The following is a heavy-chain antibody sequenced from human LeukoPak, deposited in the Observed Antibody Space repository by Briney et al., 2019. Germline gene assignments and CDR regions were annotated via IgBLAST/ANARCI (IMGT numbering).Heavy chain of an antibody. CDR2: IYYSGST. V-gene: IGHV4-59*01. D-gene: IGHD3-22*01. CDR1: GGSISSYY. CDR3: ARKTGSGYYRNYFDY. J-gene: IGHJ4*02. Sequence: PSETLSLTCTVSGGSISSYYWSWIRQPPGKGLEWIGYIYYSGSTNYNPSLKSRVTISVDTSKNQFSLKLSSVTAADTAVYYCARKTGSGYYRNYFDYWGQGTLVTVSS.